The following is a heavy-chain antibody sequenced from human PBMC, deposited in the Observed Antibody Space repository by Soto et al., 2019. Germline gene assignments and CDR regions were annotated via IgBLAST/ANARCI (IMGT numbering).Heavy chain of an antibody. CDR3: ARHRNNDYIWGSYRYKGNFAFDI. V-gene: IGHV4-59*08. Sequence: SETLSLTCTVSGGSISSYYWSWIRQPTGKGLEWIGYIYYSGSTNYNPSLKSRVTISVDTSKNQFSLKLSSVTAADTAVYYCARHRNNDYIWGSYRYKGNFAFDIWGQGTMVTVSS. CDR2: IYYSGST. CDR1: GGSISSYY. D-gene: IGHD3-16*02. J-gene: IGHJ3*02.